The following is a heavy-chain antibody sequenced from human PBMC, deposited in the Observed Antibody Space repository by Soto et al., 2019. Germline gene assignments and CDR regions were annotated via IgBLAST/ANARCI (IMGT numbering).Heavy chain of an antibody. CDR1: GGSISSSSYY. J-gene: IGHJ6*02. CDR2: IYYSGST. Sequence: SETLSLTCTVSGGSISSSSYYWGWIRQPPGKGLEWIGSIYYSGSTYYNPSLKSRVTISVDTSKNQFSLKLSSVTAADTAIYYCARQDTSKVRWEYYDVLDVWGQGTSVIGSS. D-gene: IGHD5-18*01. CDR3: ARQDTSKVRWEYYDVLDV. V-gene: IGHV4-39*01.